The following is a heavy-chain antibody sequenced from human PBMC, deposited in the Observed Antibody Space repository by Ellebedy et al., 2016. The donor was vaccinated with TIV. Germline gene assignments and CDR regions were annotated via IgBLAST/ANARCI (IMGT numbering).Heavy chain of an antibody. CDR3: ANLLGYCSGGSCYHRNYYYGMDV. D-gene: IGHD2-15*01. Sequence: GESLKISCAASGFTFSSYGMHWVRQAPGKGLEWVAFIRYDGSNKYYADSVKGRFTISRDNSKNTLYLQMNSLRAEDTAVYYCANLLGYCSGGSCYHRNYYYGMDVWGQGTTVTVSS. J-gene: IGHJ6*02. CDR2: IRYDGSNK. CDR1: GFTFSSYG. V-gene: IGHV3-30*02.